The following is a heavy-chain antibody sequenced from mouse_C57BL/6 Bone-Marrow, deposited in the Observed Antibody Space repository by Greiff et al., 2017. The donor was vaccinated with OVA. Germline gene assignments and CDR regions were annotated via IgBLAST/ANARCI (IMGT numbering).Heavy chain of an antibody. CDR3: TRTHDYFYYYAMDY. V-gene: IGHV1-15*01. CDR2: IDPETGGT. Sequence: VQLQQSGAELVRPGASVTLSCKASGYTFTDYEMHWVKQTPVHGLEWIGAIDPETGGTAYNQKFKGKAILTADKDSRTAYMELRSLTSEDSAVYYCTRTHDYFYYYAMDYWGQGTSVTVSS. CDR1: GYTFTDYE. J-gene: IGHJ4*01. D-gene: IGHD2-4*01.